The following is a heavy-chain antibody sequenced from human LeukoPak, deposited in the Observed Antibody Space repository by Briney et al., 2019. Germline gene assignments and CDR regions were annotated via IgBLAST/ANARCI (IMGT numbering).Heavy chain of an antibody. Sequence: PGGSLRLSCAASGFSFSDYAMDWVRQAPGKGLEWVSAISSNSAYIYYADSVKGRFTISRDNAKNSLYLQMNSLRAEDTALYYCARDYDYGDYPGYWGQGTLVTVSP. J-gene: IGHJ4*02. CDR1: GFSFSDYA. V-gene: IGHV3-21*04. D-gene: IGHD4-17*01. CDR2: ISSNSAYI. CDR3: ARDYDYGDYPGY.